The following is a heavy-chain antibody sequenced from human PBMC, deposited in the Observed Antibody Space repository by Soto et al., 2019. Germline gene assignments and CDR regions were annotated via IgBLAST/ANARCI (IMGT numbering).Heavy chain of an antibody. D-gene: IGHD3-22*01. Sequence: QVQLVESGGGVVQPGRSLRLSCAASGFTFSSYGMHWVRQAPGKGLEWVVVIWYDASNKYYADSVKGRFTISRDNSKNTLYLQMNSLRAEETAVYYCARGLYDSSGYYPLDAFDIWGQGTMVTVSS. CDR3: ARGLYDSSGYYPLDAFDI. CDR2: IWYDASNK. V-gene: IGHV3-33*01. J-gene: IGHJ3*02. CDR1: GFTFSSYG.